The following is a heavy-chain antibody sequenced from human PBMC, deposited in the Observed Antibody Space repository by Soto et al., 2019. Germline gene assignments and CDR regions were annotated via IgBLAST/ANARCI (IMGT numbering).Heavy chain of an antibody. CDR1: GFSLSTSGMG. J-gene: IGHJ4*02. CDR3: ARRYYDTLTGLPYYVDY. CDR2: IYWDDDR. Sequence: QVTLKEAGPTLLKPTQTLTLTCTFSGFSLSTSGMGVGWIRQPPGKALEWLALIYWDDDRRHSPSLKSRLTITKHTSKNQVVLTITNMDPLDTASYYCARRYYDTLTGLPYYVDYRGQGTLVTVSS. V-gene: IGHV2-5*02. D-gene: IGHD3-9*01.